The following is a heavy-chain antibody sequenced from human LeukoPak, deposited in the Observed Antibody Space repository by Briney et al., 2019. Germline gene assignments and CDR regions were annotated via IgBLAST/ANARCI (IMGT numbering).Heavy chain of an antibody. Sequence: GGSLTLSCAASGFTLSSYTYTMSWVRQAPGKGLEWVTGITGSGGSTYYAVSVKGRFTISRDNSKNTLYLQMNSLTVEDTAIYYCAKGLTYGGQGTLATVSS. D-gene: IGHD2-21*01. CDR3: AKGLTY. V-gene: IGHV3-23*01. J-gene: IGHJ4*02. CDR1: GFTLSSYT. CDR2: ITGSGGST.